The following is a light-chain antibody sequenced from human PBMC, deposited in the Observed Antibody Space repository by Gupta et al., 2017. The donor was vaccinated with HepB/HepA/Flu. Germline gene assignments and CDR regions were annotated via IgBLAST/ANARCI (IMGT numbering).Light chain of an antibody. J-gene: IGLJ3*02. CDR1: SSNIGSNA. Sequence: QSVLTQPPSVSGTPGQRVTISCYVSSSNIGSNAVIWYQQFPGTAPKLLIYGNNQPPSGVPDRFSGSKSGTSASLAISGLQSEDEADYYCAAWDDSLNGWVFGGGTKLTVL. CDR2: GNN. V-gene: IGLV1-44*01. CDR3: AAWDDSLNGWV.